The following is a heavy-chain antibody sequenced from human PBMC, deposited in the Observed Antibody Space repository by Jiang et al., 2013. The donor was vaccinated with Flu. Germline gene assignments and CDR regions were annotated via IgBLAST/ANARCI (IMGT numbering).Heavy chain of an antibody. Sequence: TVSGDSISSGDYYWSWIRQPPGKGLEWIGSCYYGGTTYYNPSLKSRVTMSVDTSKNQFSLNLRSVTAADTAVYFCARDRNYFDSRGYSDYWGQGTLVAVSS. J-gene: IGHJ4*02. D-gene: IGHD3-22*01. V-gene: IGHV4-39*07. CDR3: ARDRNYFDSRGYSDY. CDR2: CYYGGTT. CDR1: GDSISSGDYY.